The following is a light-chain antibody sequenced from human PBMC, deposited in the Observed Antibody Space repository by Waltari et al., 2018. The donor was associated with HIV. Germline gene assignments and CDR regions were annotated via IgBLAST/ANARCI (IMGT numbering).Light chain of an antibody. J-gene: IGLJ3*02. V-gene: IGLV3-25*03. Sequence: SYELTQPPSVSVSPGQTARITCSGDALPKQNAYWYQQKAGQAPVLVIYKDSERPSGIPERFSGSSSGTTVTLTISGVQAEDEADYYCESADSSLWVFGGGTKLTVL. CDR2: KDS. CDR3: ESADSSLWV. CDR1: ALPKQN.